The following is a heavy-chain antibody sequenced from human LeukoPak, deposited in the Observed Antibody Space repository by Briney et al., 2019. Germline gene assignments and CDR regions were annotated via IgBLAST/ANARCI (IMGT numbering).Heavy chain of an antibody. CDR3: AKAYSSSWYGAFDI. J-gene: IGHJ3*02. CDR1: GLSISDHY. D-gene: IGHD6-13*01. V-gene: IGHV3-72*01. Sequence: GGSLRLSCAASGLSISDHYIDWVRQAPGKGLEWVGRTRNKANSYTTEYAASVKGRFTISRDDSSNSLFLQMNSLRAEDTAVYYCAKAYSSSWYGAFDIWGQGTMVTVSS. CDR2: TRNKANSYTT.